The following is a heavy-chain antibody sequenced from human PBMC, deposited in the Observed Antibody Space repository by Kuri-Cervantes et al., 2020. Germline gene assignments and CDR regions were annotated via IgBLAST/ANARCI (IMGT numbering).Heavy chain of an antibody. CDR3: TSRVYCSGGSCPNDAFDI. CDR1: GFTFSDYY. CDR2: IKSKTDGGTT. Sequence: GGSLRLPCAASGFTFSDYYMSWVHQAPGKGLEWVGRIKSKTDGGTTDYAAPVKGRFTISRDDSKNTLYLQMNSLKTEDTAVYYCTSRVYCSGGSCPNDAFDIWGQGTMVTVSS. V-gene: IGHV3-15*01. J-gene: IGHJ3*02. D-gene: IGHD2-15*01.